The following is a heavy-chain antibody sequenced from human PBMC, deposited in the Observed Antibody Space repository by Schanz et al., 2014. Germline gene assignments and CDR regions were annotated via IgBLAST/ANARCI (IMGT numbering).Heavy chain of an antibody. CDR3: ARGVRIDY. CDR2: MIGSGSSV. CDR1: GFSFRKSA. V-gene: IGHV3-23*01. J-gene: IGHJ4*02. D-gene: IGHD3-3*01. Sequence: EVQLLESGGGLVQPGGSLRLSCAASGFSFRKSAMSWVRQAPGKGLEWVSRMIGSGSSVFYAHSVKGRFIISRDNAKNSLYLQMNSLTAEDTAVYYCARGVRIDYWGQGTLVTVSS.